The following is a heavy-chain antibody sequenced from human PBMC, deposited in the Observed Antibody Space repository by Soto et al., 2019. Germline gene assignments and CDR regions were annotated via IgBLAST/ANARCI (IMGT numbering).Heavy chain of an antibody. J-gene: IGHJ4*02. CDR2: IVSIVDTS. V-gene: IGHV1-69*12. D-gene: IGHD5-12*01. CDR3: VRVVAIPGYPDN. Sequence: QVQLVQSGAEVRQPASSVKVSCKTSGGTFSSYAISWVRQAPGQGLEWMGGIVSIVDTSTYAQKFQGRVTNTADESTSTVYMELSSLRSDDTAVYYCVRVVAIPGYPDNWGQGTLVTVSS. CDR1: GGTFSSYA.